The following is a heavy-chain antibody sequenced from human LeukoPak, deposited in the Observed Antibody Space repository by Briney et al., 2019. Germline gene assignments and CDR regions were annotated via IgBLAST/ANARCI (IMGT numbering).Heavy chain of an antibody. CDR1: GYTFTSYA. CDR3: AREGGFLEWFYFDY. V-gene: IGHV7-4-1*02. D-gene: IGHD3-3*01. Sequence: ASVKVSCKASGYTFTSYAMNWVRQAPGQGLEWMGWINTNTGNPTYAQGFTGRFVFSLDTSVSTAYPQISSLKAEDTAVYYCAREGGFLEWFYFDYWGQGTLVTVSS. J-gene: IGHJ4*02. CDR2: INTNTGNP.